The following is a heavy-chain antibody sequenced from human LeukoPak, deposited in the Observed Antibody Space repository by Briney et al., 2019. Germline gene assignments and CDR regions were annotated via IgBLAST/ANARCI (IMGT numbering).Heavy chain of an antibody. CDR2: IIPILGIA. J-gene: IGHJ4*02. CDR3: ARLSPLQLWLFDY. D-gene: IGHD5-18*01. CDR1: GGTFSSYA. V-gene: IGHV1-69*04. Sequence: ASVTVSCKASGGTFSSYAISWVRLAPGQGLEWMGRIIPILGIANYAQKFQGRVTITADKSTSTAYMELSSLRSEDTAVYYCARLSPLQLWLFDYWGQGTLVTVSS.